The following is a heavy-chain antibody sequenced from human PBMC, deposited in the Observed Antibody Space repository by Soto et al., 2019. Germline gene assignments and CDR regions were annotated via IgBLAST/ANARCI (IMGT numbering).Heavy chain of an antibody. D-gene: IGHD3-10*01. CDR1: GFTFSSYG. J-gene: IGHJ5*02. V-gene: IGHV3-33*01. CDR2: IWYDGSNK. CDR3: VRDLIPGSGSYYNPWFDP. Sequence: GGSLRLSCAASGFTFSSYGMHWVRQAPGKGLEWVAVIWYDGSNKYYADSVKGRFTISRDNSKNTLYLQMNSLRAEDTAVYYCVRDLIPGSGSYYNPWFDPWGQGTLVTVSS.